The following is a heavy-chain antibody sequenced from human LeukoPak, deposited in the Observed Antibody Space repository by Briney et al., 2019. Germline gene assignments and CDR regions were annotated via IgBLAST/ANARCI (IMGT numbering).Heavy chain of an antibody. CDR2: ISSSGSTI. J-gene: IGHJ4*02. Sequence: GGSLRLSCAASGFTFSSYEMNWVRQAPGKGLEWVSYISSSGSTINYADSVKGRFTISRDNAKSSLYLQMNSLRAEDTAVYYCARDSWSGYSYDYFDYWGQGTLVTVSS. CDR3: ARDSWSGYSYDYFDY. CDR1: GFTFSSYE. D-gene: IGHD5-18*01. V-gene: IGHV3-48*03.